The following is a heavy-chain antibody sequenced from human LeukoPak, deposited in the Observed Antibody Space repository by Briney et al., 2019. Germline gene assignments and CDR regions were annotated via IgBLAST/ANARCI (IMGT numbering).Heavy chain of an antibody. CDR1: GYTFTGYY. CDR2: INPNSGGT. V-gene: IGHV1-2*02. Sequence: ASVKVSCKASGYTFTGYYMHWVRQAPGQGLEWMGWINPNSGGTNYAQKFQGRVTMTRDTSISTAYMELSRLRSDDTAVYYCARELFGSTSHRDYWGQGTLVTVSS. J-gene: IGHJ4*02. D-gene: IGHD3-16*01. CDR3: ARELFGSTSHRDY.